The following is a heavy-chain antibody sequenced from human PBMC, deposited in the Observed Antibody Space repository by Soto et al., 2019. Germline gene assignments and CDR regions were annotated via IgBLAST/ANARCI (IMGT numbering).Heavy chain of an antibody. J-gene: IGHJ3*02. Sequence: PGGSLRLSCAASGFPFSSYGMHWVRQAPGKGLEWVAVIWYDGSNKYYADSVKGRFTISRDNSKNTLYLQMNSLRAEDTAVYYCARSYYYGSGPDAFDIWGQGTMVTVSS. D-gene: IGHD3-10*01. CDR1: GFPFSSYG. CDR2: IWYDGSNK. V-gene: IGHV3-33*01. CDR3: ARSYYYGSGPDAFDI.